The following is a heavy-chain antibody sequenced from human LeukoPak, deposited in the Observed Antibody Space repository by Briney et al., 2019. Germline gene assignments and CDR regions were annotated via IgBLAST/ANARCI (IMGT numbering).Heavy chain of an antibody. D-gene: IGHD3-10*01. V-gene: IGHV4-34*01. CDR1: GGSFSGYY. CDR2: INHSGST. Sequence: SETLSLTCAVYGGSFSGYYWSWIRQPPGKGLEWIGEINHSGSTNYNPSLKSRVTISVDTSKNQFSLKLSSVTAADTAVYYCARGMVRGGTGYYYGMDVWGQGTTVTVSS. CDR3: ARGMVRGGTGYYYGMDV. J-gene: IGHJ6*02.